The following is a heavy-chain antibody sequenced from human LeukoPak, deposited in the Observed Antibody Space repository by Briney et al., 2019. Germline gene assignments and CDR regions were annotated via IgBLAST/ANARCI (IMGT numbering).Heavy chain of an antibody. V-gene: IGHV3-43*02. D-gene: IGHD6-13*01. CDR1: GLTFDDYA. CDR2: ISGDGGST. CDR3: AKDYSSSWYLDY. Sequence: GGSLRLSCAASGLTFDDYAMPWVRQAPGKGLEWVSLISGDGGSTYYADSVKGRFTISRGNSKNSLYLQMNSLRTEDTALYYCAKDYSSSWYLDYWGQGTLVTVSS. J-gene: IGHJ4*02.